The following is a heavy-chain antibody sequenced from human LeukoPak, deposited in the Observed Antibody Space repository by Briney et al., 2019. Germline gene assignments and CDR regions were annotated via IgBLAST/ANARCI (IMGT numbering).Heavy chain of an antibody. Sequence: ASVKVSCKASGYTFTGYYMHWVRQAPGQGLEWMGWINPNSGGTNYAQKFQGRVTMTRDTSISTAYMELSRLRSDDTAVYYCASGRYPGYYYDSSGSSMGYWGQGTLVTVSS. D-gene: IGHD3-22*01. V-gene: IGHV1-2*02. J-gene: IGHJ4*02. CDR1: GYTFTGYY. CDR3: ASGRYPGYYYDSSGSSMGY. CDR2: INPNSGGT.